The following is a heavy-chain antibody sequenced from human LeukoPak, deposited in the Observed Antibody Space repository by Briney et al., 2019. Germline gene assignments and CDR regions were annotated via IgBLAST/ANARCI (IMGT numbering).Heavy chain of an antibody. J-gene: IGHJ4*02. Sequence: ASETLSLTCTVSGGSISSYYWSWIRQPPGKGLEWIGYIYYSGSTNYNPSLKSRVTISVDTSKNQFSLKLSSVTAADTAVYYCASFPEYGEWELDNRGQGTLVTVSS. CDR1: GGSISSYY. V-gene: IGHV4-59*01. CDR3: ASFPEYGEWELDN. CDR2: IYYSGST. D-gene: IGHD1-26*01.